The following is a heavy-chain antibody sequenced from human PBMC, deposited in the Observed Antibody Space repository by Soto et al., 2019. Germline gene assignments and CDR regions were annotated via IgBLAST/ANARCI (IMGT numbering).Heavy chain of an antibody. V-gene: IGHV5-10-1*01. CDR1: GYSFTSYW. D-gene: IGHD5-18*01. Sequence: GESLKISCQGSGYSFTSYWISWVRQMPGKGLEWMGRIDPSDSYTNYSPSFQGHVTISADKSISTAYLQWSSLKASDTAMYYCARHPVDTAMVTHYGMNVWGQGTTVTVSS. CDR2: IDPSDSYT. J-gene: IGHJ6*02. CDR3: ARHPVDTAMVTHYGMNV.